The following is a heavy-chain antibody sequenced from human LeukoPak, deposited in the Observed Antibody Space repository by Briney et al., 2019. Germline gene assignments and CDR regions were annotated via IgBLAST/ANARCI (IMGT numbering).Heavy chain of an antibody. J-gene: IGHJ4*02. CDR2: INGRGDTT. CDR3: ACLRGPSDY. D-gene: IGHD4-17*01. V-gene: IGHV3-23*01. CDR1: GFTFSTYA. Sequence: SGGSLRLSCAASGFTFSTYAMSWVRQAPGKGLEWVSGINGRGDTTYSADSVRGRFTISRDNTKNSLYLQMDSLTADDTAVYFCACLRGPSDYWGQGTLVTVSS.